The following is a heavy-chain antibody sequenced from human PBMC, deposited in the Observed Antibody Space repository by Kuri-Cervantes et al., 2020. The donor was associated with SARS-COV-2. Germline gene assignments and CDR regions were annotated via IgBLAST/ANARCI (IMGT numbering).Heavy chain of an antibody. Sequence: GESLKIPCAASGFTFSSYGMHWVRQAPGKGLEWVAVISYDGSNKYYADSVKGRFTISRDNSKNTLYLQMNSLRAEDTAVYYCAKEEKVLRFLEWLGGMDVWGQGTTVTVSS. D-gene: IGHD3-3*01. J-gene: IGHJ6*02. CDR2: ISYDGSNK. CDR3: AKEEKVLRFLEWLGGMDV. CDR1: GFTFSSYG. V-gene: IGHV3-30*18.